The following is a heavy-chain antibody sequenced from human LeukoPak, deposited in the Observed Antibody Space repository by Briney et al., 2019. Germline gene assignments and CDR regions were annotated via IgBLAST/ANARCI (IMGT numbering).Heavy chain of an antibody. V-gene: IGHV4-34*01. CDR1: GGSFSGYY. D-gene: IGHD3-3*01. Sequence: SETLSLTCAVYGGSFSGYYWSWIRQPPGKGLEWIGEINHSGSTNYNPSLKSRVTISVDTSKNQFSLKRSSVTAADTAGYYCARRRHYYFYYYYMDVWGKGTTVTISS. CDR3: ARRRHYYFYYYYMDV. J-gene: IGHJ6*03. CDR2: INHSGST.